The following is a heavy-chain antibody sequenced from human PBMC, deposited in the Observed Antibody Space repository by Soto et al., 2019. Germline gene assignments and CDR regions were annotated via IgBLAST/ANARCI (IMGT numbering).Heavy chain of an antibody. Sequence: SETLSLTCTVSGGSISSYYWSWIRQPPGKGLEWIGYIYYSGSTNYNPSLKSRVTISVDTSKNQFSLKLSSVTAADTAVYYCARDRWITMVRGRTDQNWFDPWGQGTLVTVSS. D-gene: IGHD3-10*01. V-gene: IGHV4-59*01. CDR1: GGSISSYY. J-gene: IGHJ5*02. CDR3: ARDRWITMVRGRTDQNWFDP. CDR2: IYYSGST.